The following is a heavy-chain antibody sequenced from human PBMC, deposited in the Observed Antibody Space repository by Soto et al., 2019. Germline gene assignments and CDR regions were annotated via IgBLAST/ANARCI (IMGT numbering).Heavy chain of an antibody. J-gene: IGHJ4*02. CDR1: GGSVSSGSYY. CDR3: ARSKTELERAAFDY. V-gene: IGHV4-61*01. CDR2: IYYSGST. D-gene: IGHD1-1*01. Sequence: SETLSLTCTVSGGSVSSGSYYWSWIRQPPGKGLEWIGYIYYSGSTNYNPSLKSRVTISVDTSKNQFSLKLSSVTAADTAVYYCARSKTELERAAFDYWGQGTLVTVSS.